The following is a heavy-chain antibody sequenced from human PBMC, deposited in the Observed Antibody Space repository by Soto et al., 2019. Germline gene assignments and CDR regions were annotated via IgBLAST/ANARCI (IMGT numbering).Heavy chain of an antibody. D-gene: IGHD2-21*01. CDR2: IFSNDEK. J-gene: IGHJ4*02. CDR1: GFSLSNARMG. Sequence: QVTLKESGPVLVKPTETLTLTCTVSGFSLSNARMGVSWIRQPPGKALEWLAHIFSNDEKSYSTSLKSRLTISKDTSKSQVVLTMTNMDPVDTATYYCARVLGAVIHFDYWGQGTLVTVSS. V-gene: IGHV2-26*01. CDR3: ARVLGAVIHFDY.